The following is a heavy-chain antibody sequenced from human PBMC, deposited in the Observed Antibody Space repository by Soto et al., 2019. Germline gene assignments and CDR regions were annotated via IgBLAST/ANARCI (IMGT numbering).Heavy chain of an antibody. CDR3: ASAQSPGVGGFHIYDFDS. CDR1: GGTFSSYA. J-gene: IGHJ4*02. D-gene: IGHD2-15*01. V-gene: IGHV1-69*01. Sequence: QVQLVQSGAEVKKPGSSVKVSCKASGGTFSSYAISWVRQAPGQGLEWMGGIIPIFGTTTYAQKFQGRVTITADDSTTTAYMGLSSLRSEDPAVYYCASAQSPGVGGFHIYDFDSWGQGTLVTVSS. CDR2: IIPIFGTT.